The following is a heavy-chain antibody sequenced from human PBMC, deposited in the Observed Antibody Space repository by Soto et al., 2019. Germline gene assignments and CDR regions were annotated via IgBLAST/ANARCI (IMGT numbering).Heavy chain of an antibody. CDR2: IDWDDDK. J-gene: IGHJ4*02. CDR3: ARMGQYYDILTGYWSGYYFDY. CDR1: GFSLSTSGMC. Sequence: PTLVNTTQTLTLTCTFSGFSLSTSGMCVSWIRQPPGKALEWLARIDWDDDKYYSTSLKTRLTISKDTSKNQVVLTMTNMDPVDTATYYCARMGQYYDILTGYWSGYYFDYWGQGTLVTVSS. D-gene: IGHD3-9*01. V-gene: IGHV2-70*11.